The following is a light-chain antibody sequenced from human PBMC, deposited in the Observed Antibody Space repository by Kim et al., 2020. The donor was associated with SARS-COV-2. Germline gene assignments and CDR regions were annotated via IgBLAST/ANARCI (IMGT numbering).Light chain of an antibody. CDR3: LLSYSGARI. V-gene: IGLV7-46*01. CDR1: TGAVTSGLY. J-gene: IGLJ2*01. Sequence: QAVVTQEPSLTVSPGGTVTLTCGSSTGAVTSGLYPYLFQQKPGQAPRTLIYDTNNRHSWTPARFSGSLLGGKAALTLSRAQPEDEAEYYCLLSYSGARIFGGGTQLTVL. CDR2: DTN.